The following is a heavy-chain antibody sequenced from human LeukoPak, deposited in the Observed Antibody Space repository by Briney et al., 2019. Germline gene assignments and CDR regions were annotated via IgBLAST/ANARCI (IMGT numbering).Heavy chain of an antibody. CDR2: ISTSSSYI. D-gene: IGHD2-21*01. V-gene: IGHV3-21*01. CDR1: GFTFSGYS. CDR3: ARDPLFTEYYFDY. J-gene: IGHJ4*02. Sequence: PGGSLRLSCAASGFTFSGYSISWVRQAPGKGLEWVSSISTSSSYIYYADSVKGRFTISRDNAKNSLYLQMNSLRAEDTAVYYCARDPLFTEYYFDYWGQGTLVTVSS.